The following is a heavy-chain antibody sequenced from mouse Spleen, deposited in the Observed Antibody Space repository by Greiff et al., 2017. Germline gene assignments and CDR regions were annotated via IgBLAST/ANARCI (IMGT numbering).Heavy chain of an antibody. CDR2: INPSSGYT. CDR1: GYTFTSYT. CDR3: ARDYYDGSLQD. J-gene: IGHJ2*01. D-gene: IGHD1-1*01. Sequence: QVQLKQSGAELARPGASVKMSCKASGYTFTSYTMHWVKQRPGQGLEWIGYINPSSGYTKYNQKFKDKATLTADKSSSTAYMQLSSLTSEDSAVYYCARDYYDGSLQDWGQGTTLTVSS. V-gene: IGHV1-4*01.